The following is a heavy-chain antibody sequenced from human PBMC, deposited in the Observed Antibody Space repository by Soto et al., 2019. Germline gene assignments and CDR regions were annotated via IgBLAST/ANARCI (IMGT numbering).Heavy chain of an antibody. J-gene: IGHJ3*02. CDR1: GFTFSSYA. V-gene: IGHV3-30-3*01. CDR3: ARDAVAFDI. D-gene: IGHD6-19*01. Sequence: GGSLRLSCAASGFTFSSYAMHWVRQAPGKGLEWVAVISYDGSNKYYADSVKGRFTISRDNSKNTLYLQMNSLRAEDTAVYYCARDAVAFDIWGQGTMVTVSS. CDR2: ISYDGSNK.